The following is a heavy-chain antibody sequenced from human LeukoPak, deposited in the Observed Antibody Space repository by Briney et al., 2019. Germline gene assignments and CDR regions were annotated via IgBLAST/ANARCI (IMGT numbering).Heavy chain of an antibody. J-gene: IGHJ4*02. CDR1: EFSVGSNY. CDR2: IYSGGST. Sequence: PGGSLRLSCAASEFSVGSNYMTWVRQAPGKGLEWVSLIYSGGSTYYADSVKGRFTISRDNSKNTLYLQMNSLRAEDTAVYSCARDSPPDYWGQGTLVTVSS. V-gene: IGHV3-66*01. CDR3: ARDSPPDY.